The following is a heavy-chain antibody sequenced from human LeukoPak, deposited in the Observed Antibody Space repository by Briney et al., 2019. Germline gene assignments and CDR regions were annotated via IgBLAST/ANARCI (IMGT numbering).Heavy chain of an antibody. CDR3: ARDDTVTTRVGFID. CDR1: GFTFSSYW. V-gene: IGHV3-7*01. J-gene: IGHJ4*02. Sequence: GGSLRLSCAASGFTFSSYWMSWVRQAPGKGLEWVANIKQDGSEKYYVDSMKGRFTISRDNAKNSLYLQMNSLRAEDTAVYYCARDDTVTTRVGFIDWGQGTLVTVSS. CDR2: IKQDGSEK. D-gene: IGHD4-17*01.